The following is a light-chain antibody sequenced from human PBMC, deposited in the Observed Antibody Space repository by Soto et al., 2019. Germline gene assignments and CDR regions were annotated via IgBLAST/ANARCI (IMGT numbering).Light chain of an antibody. V-gene: IGLV2-14*01. J-gene: IGLJ2*01. CDR3: SSYTSRSTLVV. CDR2: EVS. Sequence: QSALTQPASVSGSPGQSITISCTGTSSDVGGFDYVSWFQQYPGKAPKLLIFEVSNRPSGVSNRFSGSKSGATASLTISGLQAEDEADYYCSSYTSRSTLVVFGGGTKLTVL. CDR1: SSDVGGFDY.